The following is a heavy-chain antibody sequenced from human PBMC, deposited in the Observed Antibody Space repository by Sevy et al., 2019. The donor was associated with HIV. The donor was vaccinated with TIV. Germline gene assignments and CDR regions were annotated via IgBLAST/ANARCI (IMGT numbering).Heavy chain of an antibody. CDR1: GFDIRSNY. J-gene: IGHJ4*02. D-gene: IGHD2-15*01. Sequence: GGSLRLSCVVSGFDIRSNYMSWVRQAPGKGLEWVSHIYAGGTAYYADSVKGRFTFSRDDSKNTVSLQMRSLRVEDSAVYSCASEYCSRGSCFFEYWGQGIQVTVSS. V-gene: IGHV3-53*01. CDR3: ASEYCSRGSCFFEY. CDR2: IYAGGTA.